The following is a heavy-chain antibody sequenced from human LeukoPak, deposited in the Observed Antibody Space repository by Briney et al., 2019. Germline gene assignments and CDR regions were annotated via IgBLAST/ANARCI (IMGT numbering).Heavy chain of an antibody. J-gene: IGHJ6*03. Sequence: GGSLRLSCTASGFTFNNYAMTWVRQAPGKGLEWVSAITGSGAYTYYADSVKGRFTISRDNSKNTLYLQMNSLRADDTAVYYCAKGGNRRVVAATTYYFYYMDVWGKGTTVTISS. CDR1: GFTFNNYA. V-gene: IGHV3-23*01. D-gene: IGHD2-15*01. CDR2: ITGSGAYT. CDR3: AKGGNRRVVAATTYYFYYMDV.